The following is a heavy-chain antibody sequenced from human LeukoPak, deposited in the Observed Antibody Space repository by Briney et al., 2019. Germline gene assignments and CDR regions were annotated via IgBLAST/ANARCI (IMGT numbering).Heavy chain of an antibody. J-gene: IGHJ3*02. CDR1: GGSISSYY. CDR2: IYTSGST. V-gene: IGHV4-4*07. CDR3: TRVKGYYDSSGYYKAHAFDI. Sequence: PSETLSLTCTVSGGSISSYYWSWIRQPAGKGLEWIGRIYTSGSTNYNPSLKSRVTISVDTSKNQFTLKLSSVTAADTAVYYCTRVKGYYDSSGYYKAHAFDIWGQGTMVTVSS. D-gene: IGHD3-22*01.